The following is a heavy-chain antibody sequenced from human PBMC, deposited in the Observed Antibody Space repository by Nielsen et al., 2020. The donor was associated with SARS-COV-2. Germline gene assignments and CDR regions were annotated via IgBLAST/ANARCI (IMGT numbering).Heavy chain of an antibody. CDR3: ARPEQLGVSADPPLYYYYGMDV. CDR2: IKQDGGEK. D-gene: IGHD6-6*01. Sequence: WIRQPPGKGLEWVANIKQDGGEKNYVDSVKGRFTISRNNAKNSLYLQMNSLRAEDTAVYYCARPEQLGVSADPPLYYYYGMDVWGQGTTVTVSS. V-gene: IGHV3-7*01. J-gene: IGHJ6*02.